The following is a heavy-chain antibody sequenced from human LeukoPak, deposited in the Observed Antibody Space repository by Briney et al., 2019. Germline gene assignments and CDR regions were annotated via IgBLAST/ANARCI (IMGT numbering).Heavy chain of an antibody. Sequence: PSETLSLTCTVSGGSVSSSRYFWGWLRQPPGKGLEWIGSVYYSGSTYYNPSLKSRVTMSVDTSKNHFSLNLRSVTAADTAVYYCARRHGDYAYYSYYGMDVWGQGTTVTVSS. J-gene: IGHJ6*02. V-gene: IGHV4-39*02. CDR3: ARRHGDYAYYSYYGMDV. CDR2: VYYSGST. D-gene: IGHD4-17*01. CDR1: GGSVSSSRYF.